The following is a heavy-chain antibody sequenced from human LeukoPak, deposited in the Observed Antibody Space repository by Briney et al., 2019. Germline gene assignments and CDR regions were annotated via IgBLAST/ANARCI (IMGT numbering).Heavy chain of an antibody. V-gene: IGHV3-66*02. J-gene: IGHJ6*03. Sequence: GGSLRLCCAASGFTVSTNDVRRDRQAPGLATERVSVIYSGDYTYYADSVKGRFTIYRDDSKNTLDLQMNSLRAEGTAVYYCARDLGSWSYVNYYMDVWGKGTRVTVSS. D-gene: IGHD1-26*01. CDR2: IYSGDYT. CDR3: ARDLGSWSYVNYYMDV. CDR1: GFTVSTND.